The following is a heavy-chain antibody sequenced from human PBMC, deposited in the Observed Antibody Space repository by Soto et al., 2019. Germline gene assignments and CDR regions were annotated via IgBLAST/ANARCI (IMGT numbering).Heavy chain of an antibody. J-gene: IGHJ4*02. D-gene: IGHD6-19*01. Sequence: GGSLRLSCAASGFTFDDYAMHWVRQAPGKGLEWVSGISWNSGSIGYADSVKGRFTISRDNAKNSLYLQMNSLRAEDTALYYCAKDMDRSGWYFDYWGQGTLVTVSS. CDR3: AKDMDRSGWYFDY. V-gene: IGHV3-9*01. CDR1: GFTFDDYA. CDR2: ISWNSGSI.